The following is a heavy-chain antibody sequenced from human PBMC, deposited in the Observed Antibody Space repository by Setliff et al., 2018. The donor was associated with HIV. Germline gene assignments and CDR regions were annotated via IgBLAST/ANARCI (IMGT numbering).Heavy chain of an antibody. CDR1: GGSISSGSYS. V-gene: IGHV4-61*09. CDR2: IFTTGST. D-gene: IGHD2-2*01. CDR3: ARRNVVVPAALNY. J-gene: IGHJ4*02. Sequence: KSSETLSLTCTVSGGSISSGSYSWSWIRQTAGKGLEWIGHIFTTGSTNYNPSLKSRVTISVDTSKNQFSLKLSSVTAADTAVYYCARRNVVVPAALNYWGQGTLVTVSS.